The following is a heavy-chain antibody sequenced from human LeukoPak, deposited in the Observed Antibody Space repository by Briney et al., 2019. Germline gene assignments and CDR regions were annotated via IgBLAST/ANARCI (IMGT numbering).Heavy chain of an antibody. D-gene: IGHD5-12*01. J-gene: IGHJ3*02. CDR3: ASGTVASMDI. CDR1: GGTFHSYT. V-gene: IGHV1-69*13. CDR2: IIPIFATT. Sequence: SVRVSCKASGGTFHSYTINWVRQAPGQGLEWMGGIIPIFATTNYAQKFQGRVTITADESTSTAYMELSSLSSEDTAVYYCASGTVASMDIWGQGTMVTVSS.